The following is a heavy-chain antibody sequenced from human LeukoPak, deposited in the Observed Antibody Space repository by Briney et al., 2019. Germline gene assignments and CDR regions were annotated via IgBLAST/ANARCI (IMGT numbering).Heavy chain of an antibody. J-gene: IGHJ4*02. CDR3: ATDQGSVHSGYGIAAAGSFDY. D-gene: IGHD6-13*01. Sequence: ASVKVSCKVSGYTLTELSMHWVRQAPGKGLEWMGGFDPEDGETIYAQKFQGRVTMTEDTSTDTAYMELSSLRSEDTAVYYCATDQGSVHSGYGIAAAGSFDYWGQGTLVTVSS. V-gene: IGHV1-24*01. CDR1: GYTLTELS. CDR2: FDPEDGET.